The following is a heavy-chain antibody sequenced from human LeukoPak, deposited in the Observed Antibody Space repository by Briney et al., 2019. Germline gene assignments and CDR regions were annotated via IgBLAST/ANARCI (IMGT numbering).Heavy chain of an antibody. J-gene: IGHJ5*02. Sequence: SETLSLTCAVYGGSFSGYYWSWIRQPPGKGLEWIGEINHRGSTNYNPSLKSRVTISVDTSKNQFSLKLSSVTAADTAVYYCARGGVVVPAAEEVGFDPWGQGTLVTVSS. CDR3: ARGGVVVPAAEEVGFDP. V-gene: IGHV4-34*01. D-gene: IGHD2-2*01. CDR2: INHRGST. CDR1: GGSFSGYY.